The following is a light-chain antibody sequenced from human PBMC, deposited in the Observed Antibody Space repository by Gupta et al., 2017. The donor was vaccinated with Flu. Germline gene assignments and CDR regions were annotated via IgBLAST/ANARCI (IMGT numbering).Light chain of an antibody. Sequence: SALTQPASVSGSPGQSIAISCTGTSSDIGGYNYVPWSQHNPGKAPKLMIYEVSNRPSGVSNRFSFSKSGNTASLTSAGLQAEDEAEYYCSSYASSTTVVFGVGTQLTVL. J-gene: IGLJ2*01. CDR1: SSDIGGYNY. CDR3: SSYASSTTVV. CDR2: EVS. V-gene: IGLV2-14*01.